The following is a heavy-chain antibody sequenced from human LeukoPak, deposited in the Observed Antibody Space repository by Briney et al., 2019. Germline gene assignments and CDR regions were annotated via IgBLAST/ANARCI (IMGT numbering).Heavy chain of an antibody. V-gene: IGHV4-59*08. D-gene: IGHD6-13*01. J-gene: IGHJ4*02. Sequence: PSETLSLTCTVSGGSISSYYWSWIRRPPGKGLEWIGYIFYSGSTNYNPSLKSRVTISVDTSKNQFSLKLSSVTAADTAVYYCASYSSTWPNHYFDSWGQGTLVTVSS. CDR2: IFYSGST. CDR3: ASYSSTWPNHYFDS. CDR1: GGSISSYY.